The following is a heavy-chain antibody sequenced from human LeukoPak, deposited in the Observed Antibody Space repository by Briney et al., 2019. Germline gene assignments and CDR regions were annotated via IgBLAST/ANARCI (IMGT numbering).Heavy chain of an antibody. V-gene: IGHV3-7*01. Sequence: PGGSLRLSCAVSGFTFNTYWMSWVRQAPGKGLEWVANIKEDGSEKHYGDSVRGRFTISRDNAKNSLYLRMISLRAEDTALYFCARDTYDSSGYHFYYMDVWGKGTTVTVSS. CDR1: GFTFNTYW. J-gene: IGHJ6*03. CDR2: IKEDGSEK. D-gene: IGHD3-22*01. CDR3: ARDTYDSSGYHFYYMDV.